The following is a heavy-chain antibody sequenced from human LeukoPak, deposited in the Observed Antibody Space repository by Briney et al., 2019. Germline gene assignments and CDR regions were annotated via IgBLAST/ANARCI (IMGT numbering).Heavy chain of an antibody. J-gene: IGHJ4*02. CDR3: ARGYGDFRAEGRYFYS. V-gene: IGHV4-59*01. CDR2: VHYSGTA. CDR1: GGSISSYY. D-gene: IGHD2-21*02. Sequence: SETLSLTCTVSGGSISSYYWSWVRQPPGKGLEFIGHVHYSGTANYKPSLRSRVTISVATSKQQFFLKLKSVTAADTAVYYCARGYGDFRAEGRYFYSWGQGILVTVSS.